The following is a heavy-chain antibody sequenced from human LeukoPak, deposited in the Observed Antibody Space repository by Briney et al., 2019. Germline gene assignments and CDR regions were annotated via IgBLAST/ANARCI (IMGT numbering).Heavy chain of an antibody. D-gene: IGHD4-11*01. CDR3: ARDHYDYSNPGYFDY. CDR1: GYTFTSYY. J-gene: IGHJ4*02. V-gene: IGHV1-46*01. Sequence: ASVKVSCKASGYTFTSYYMHWVRQAPGQGLEWMGIINPSGGSTSYAQKSQGRVTMTRDTSTSTVYMELSSLRSEDTAVYYCARDHYDYSNPGYFDYWGQGTLVTVSS. CDR2: INPSGGST.